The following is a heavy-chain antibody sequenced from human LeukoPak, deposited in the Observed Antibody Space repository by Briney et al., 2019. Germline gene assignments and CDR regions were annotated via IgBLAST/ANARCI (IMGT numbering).Heavy chain of an antibody. D-gene: IGHD6-6*01. J-gene: IGHJ4*02. Sequence: PSETLSLTCAVSGYSISSGYYWGWIRQPPGKGLEWIGSIYHSGSTYYNPSLKSRVTISVDTSKNQFSLKLGSVTAADTAVYYCARQEYSSTYDYWGQGTLVTVSS. CDR3: ARQEYSSTYDY. CDR2: IYHSGST. V-gene: IGHV4-38-2*01. CDR1: GYSISSGYY.